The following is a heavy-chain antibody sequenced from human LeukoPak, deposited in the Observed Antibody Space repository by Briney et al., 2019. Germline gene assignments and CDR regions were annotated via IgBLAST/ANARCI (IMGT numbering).Heavy chain of an antibody. CDR1: GYSISSGYY. J-gene: IGHJ4*02. D-gene: IGHD1-7*01. V-gene: IGHV4-38-2*02. Sequence: PSETLSLTCTVSGYSISSGYYWGWIRQPPGKGLEWIGSIYHSGSTYYNPSLKSRVTISVDTSKNQFSLKLSSVTAADTAVYYCARKPNSRRVFDYWGQGTLVTVSS. CDR2: IYHSGST. CDR3: ARKPNSRRVFDY.